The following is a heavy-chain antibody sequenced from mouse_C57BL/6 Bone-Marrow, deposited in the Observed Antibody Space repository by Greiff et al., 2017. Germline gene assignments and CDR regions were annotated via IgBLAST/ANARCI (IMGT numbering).Heavy chain of an antibody. CDR1: GFTFSDYG. J-gene: IGHJ4*01. D-gene: IGHD4-1*01. CDR2: ISSGSSTI. CDR3: ARPSGTTLYYAMDY. V-gene: IGHV5-17*01. Sequence: EVKLMESGGGLVKPGGSLKLSCAASGFTFSDYGMHWVRQAPEKGLEWVAYISSGSSTIYYADTVKGRFTISRDNAKNTLFLQMTSLRSEDTAMYYCARPSGTTLYYAMDYWGQGTSVTVSS.